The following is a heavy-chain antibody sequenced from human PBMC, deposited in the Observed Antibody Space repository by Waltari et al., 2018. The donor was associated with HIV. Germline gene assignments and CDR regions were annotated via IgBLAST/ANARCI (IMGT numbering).Heavy chain of an antibody. Sequence: EVQLVESGGELVQPGGSLRRSCADSGLTFSSRDMHWVRQATGKGLEWVSGIVPSGDRHYADSVKGRFTISREDARNSLYLQINSLTAEDTALYYCVRGGIRGLTWNWFDPWGQGTLVTVSS. V-gene: IGHV3-13*01. CDR1: GLTFSSRD. CDR3: VRGGIRGLTWNWFDP. CDR2: IVPSGDR. D-gene: IGHD3-10*01. J-gene: IGHJ5*02.